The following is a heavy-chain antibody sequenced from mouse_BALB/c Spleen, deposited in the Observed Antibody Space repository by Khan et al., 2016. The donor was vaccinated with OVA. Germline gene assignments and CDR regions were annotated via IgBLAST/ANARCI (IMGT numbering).Heavy chain of an antibody. CDR3: AKDPPYYGMDQ. J-gene: IGHJ4*01. Sequence: QVQLKESGPGLVSPSQNLSITCTVSGFSLTDYAVSWISQPTGKGLEWLGVIWAGGSKYYNSALKSRLSIRKDNSRGQVFLNMNSLQTDDTAMYYCAKDPPYYGMDQWGQGTSVTVSS. CDR2: IWAGGSK. V-gene: IGHV2-6-5*01. CDR1: GFSLTDYA.